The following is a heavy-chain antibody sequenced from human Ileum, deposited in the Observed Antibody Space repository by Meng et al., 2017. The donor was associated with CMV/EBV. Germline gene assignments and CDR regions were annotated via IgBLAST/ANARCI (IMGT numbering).Heavy chain of an antibody. V-gene: IGHV3-43*01. Sequence: GESLKISCAASGFTFDDYTMHWVRQAPGKGLEWVSLISWDGGSTYYADSVKGRFTISRDNSKNSLYLQMNSLRTEDTALYYCAKAGPVSGYRAGYYYYYGMDVWGQGTTVTVSS. CDR2: ISWDGGST. J-gene: IGHJ6*02. CDR1: GFTFDDYT. D-gene: IGHD3-22*01. CDR3: AKAGPVSGYRAGYYYYYGMDV.